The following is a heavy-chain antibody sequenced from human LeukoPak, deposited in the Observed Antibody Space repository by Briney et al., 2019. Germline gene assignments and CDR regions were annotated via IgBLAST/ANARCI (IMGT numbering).Heavy chain of an antibody. Sequence: GALVKVSCKASGYTFTGYYMHWVRQAPGQGLEWMGRINPNSGGTNYAQKFQGRVTMTRDTSISTAYMELSRLRSDDTAVYYCARSNYYYYGMDVWGQGTTVTVSS. V-gene: IGHV1-2*06. CDR2: INPNSGGT. CDR3: ARSNYYYYGMDV. CDR1: GYTFTGYY. D-gene: IGHD6-6*01. J-gene: IGHJ6*02.